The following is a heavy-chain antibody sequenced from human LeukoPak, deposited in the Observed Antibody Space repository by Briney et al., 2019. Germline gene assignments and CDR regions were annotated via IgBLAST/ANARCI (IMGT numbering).Heavy chain of an antibody. Sequence: SQTLSLTCAISGDSVSSNGAAWNWIRQSPSRGLEWLGRPYYRSKWSTDYAVSVKSRITINSDTSKNQFSLQLNSMTPEDTAVYYCARDATRTGWFDPWGQGTLVTVSA. D-gene: IGHD1-14*01. CDR3: ARDATRTGWFDP. V-gene: IGHV6-1*01. CDR1: GDSVSSNGAA. J-gene: IGHJ5*02. CDR2: PYYRSKWST.